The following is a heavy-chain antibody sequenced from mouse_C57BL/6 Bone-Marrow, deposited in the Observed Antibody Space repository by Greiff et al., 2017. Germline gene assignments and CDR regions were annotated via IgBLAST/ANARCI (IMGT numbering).Heavy chain of an antibody. CDR1: GYAFSSSW. J-gene: IGHJ4*01. Sequence: VQLQQSGPELVKPGASVKISCKASGYAFSSSWMNWVKQRPGKGLEWIGRIYPGDGDTKYNGKFKGKATLTADKSSSTAYMQLSSLTSEDSAVYFCARKYHGSRETYAMDYWGQGTSVTVSS. V-gene: IGHV1-82*01. CDR3: ARKYHGSRETYAMDY. D-gene: IGHD1-1*01. CDR2: IYPGDGDT.